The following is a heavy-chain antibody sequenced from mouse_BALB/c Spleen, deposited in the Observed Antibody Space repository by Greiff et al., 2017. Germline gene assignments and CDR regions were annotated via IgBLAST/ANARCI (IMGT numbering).Heavy chain of an antibody. CDR3: ARDRGDGPMDY. J-gene: IGHJ4*01. CDR2: ISNLAYSI. Sequence: EVQGVESGGGLVQPGGSRKLSCAASGFTFSDYGMAWVRQAPGKGPEWVAFISNLAYSIYYADTVTGRFTISRENAKNTLYLEMSSLRSEDTAMYYCARDRGDGPMDYWGQGTSVTVSS. D-gene: IGHD2-3*01. CDR1: GFTFSDYG. V-gene: IGHV5-15*02.